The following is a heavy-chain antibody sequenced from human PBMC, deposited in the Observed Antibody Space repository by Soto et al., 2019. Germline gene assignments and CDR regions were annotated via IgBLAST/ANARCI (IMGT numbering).Heavy chain of an antibody. CDR2: ISTSTSYI. V-gene: IGHV3-21*01. CDR1: GFTFSRYS. D-gene: IGHD2-15*01. Sequence: EVQLVESGGGLVKPGGSLRLSCAASGFTFSRYSMNWVRQAPGKGLEWVSSISTSTSYIYYADSVKGRFTISRDNAKNSLYLQMNSLRAEDTAVYSCTRDRLVAATSAPPYYHFGMDVWGQGTTVTVSS. J-gene: IGHJ6*02. CDR3: TRDRLVAATSAPPYYHFGMDV.